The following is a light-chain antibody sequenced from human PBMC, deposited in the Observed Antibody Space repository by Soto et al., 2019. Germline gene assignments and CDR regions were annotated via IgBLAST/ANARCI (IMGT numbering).Light chain of an antibody. CDR3: SSYAGSNNRYV. CDR2: EVT. J-gene: IGLJ1*01. CDR1: SSDVGGYNF. Sequence: QPVLTQPPSASGSPGQSVTISCTGTSSDVGGYNFVSWYQQHPGKAPKLIIYEVTKRPSGVPDRFSGSKSGNTASLTVSGRQAEDEAHFYCSSYAGSNNRYVFGTGTKLTVL. V-gene: IGLV2-8*01.